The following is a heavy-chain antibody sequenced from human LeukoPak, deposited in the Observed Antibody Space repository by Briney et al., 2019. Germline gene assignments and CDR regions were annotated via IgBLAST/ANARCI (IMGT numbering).Heavy chain of an antibody. J-gene: IGHJ6*02. CDR3: ARTSIAAHYYGMDV. CDR2: IIPILGIA. V-gene: IGHV1-69*04. Sequence: GASVKVSCKASGGTFSSYAISWVRQAPGQGLEWMGRIIPILGIANYAQKFQGRVTITADKSTSTAYMELSSLRPEDTAVYYCARTSIAAHYYGMDVWGQGTTVTVSS. D-gene: IGHD6-6*01. CDR1: GGTFSSYA.